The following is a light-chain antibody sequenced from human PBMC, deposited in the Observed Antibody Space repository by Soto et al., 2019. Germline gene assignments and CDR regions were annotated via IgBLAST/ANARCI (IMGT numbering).Light chain of an antibody. V-gene: IGKV1-5*03. Sequence: DIQITQSPSTLSASVGDRVTITCRASQSISYWLAWYQQKPGKAPNLLIYKASSLESGVPSRFSGSGSGTEFTLTISSLQPDDFPTYYCQQYNNYWTFGQGTKVEIK. J-gene: IGKJ1*01. CDR2: KAS. CDR3: QQYNNYWT. CDR1: QSISYW.